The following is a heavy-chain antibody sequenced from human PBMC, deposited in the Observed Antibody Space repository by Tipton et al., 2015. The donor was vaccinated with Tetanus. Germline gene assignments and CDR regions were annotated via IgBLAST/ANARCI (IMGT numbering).Heavy chain of an antibody. D-gene: IGHD5-24*01. Sequence: VQLVQSGAEVKKPGESLKISCQGSGYAFNIYWLAWVRQMPGKGLERMGIIYPSDSDTRYSPSFQGHVTISADRSITTAYLHLRRLKVSDTAMYFCARRLGPYTRDQIWHFDLWGRGTQVTVSS. V-gene: IGHV5-51*01. CDR2: IYPSDSDT. J-gene: IGHJ2*01. CDR1: GYAFNIYW. CDR3: ARRLGPYTRDQIWHFDL.